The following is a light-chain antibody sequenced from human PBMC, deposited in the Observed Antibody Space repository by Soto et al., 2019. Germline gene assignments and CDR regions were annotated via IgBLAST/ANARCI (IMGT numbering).Light chain of an antibody. V-gene: IGKV3-15*01. CDR2: GAS. CDR3: QQYNNWPLT. CDR1: QGVRNN. J-gene: IGKJ4*01. Sequence: EIVMTQSPATLSVSPGERATVPCRASQGVRNNLAWYQQKPGQAPRLLIYGASTRATGIPARFSGSGYGTEFTLTISSLQSEDFAAYYCQQYNNWPLTFGGGTKVDIK.